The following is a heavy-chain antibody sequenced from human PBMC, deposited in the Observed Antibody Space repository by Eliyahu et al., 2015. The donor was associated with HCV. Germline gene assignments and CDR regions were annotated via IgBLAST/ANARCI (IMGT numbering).Heavy chain of an antibody. Sequence: QVQLQESGPGLVKPSETLALTCTVSGGSISRSFWSWIRQAAGKGLXWIGRMSTSGSTNDNPALKSRLTMSVDTSKNQLSLRLSSVTAADTAIYYCAREGGEYCSGGSCRLEDWGQGTLVTVSS. V-gene: IGHV4-4*07. CDR2: MSTSGST. J-gene: IGHJ4*02. CDR3: AREGGEYCSGGSCRLED. CDR1: GGSISRSF. D-gene: IGHD2-15*01.